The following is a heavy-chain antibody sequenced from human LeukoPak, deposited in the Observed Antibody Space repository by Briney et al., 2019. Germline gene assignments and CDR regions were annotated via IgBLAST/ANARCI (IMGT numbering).Heavy chain of an antibody. CDR1: GFTFSSYS. Sequence: GGSLRLSCAASGFTFSSYSMNWVRQAPGKGLEWVSSISSSSSYIYYADSVKGRFTISRDNSKNTLYLQMNSLRAEDTAVYYCAKDSLIEAHSSGWYLDYRGQGTPVTVSS. D-gene: IGHD6-19*01. CDR2: ISSSSSYI. V-gene: IGHV3-21*01. CDR3: AKDSLIEAHSSGWYLDY. J-gene: IGHJ4*02.